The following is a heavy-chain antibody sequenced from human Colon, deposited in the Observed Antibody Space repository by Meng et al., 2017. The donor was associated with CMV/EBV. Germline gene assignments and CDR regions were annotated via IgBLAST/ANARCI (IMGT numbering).Heavy chain of an antibody. V-gene: IGHV3-30-3*01. Sequence: GESLKISCAASGFTFSSHAMHWVRQAPGKGLEWVAVVYFNGGEKYYVDSVKGRFTVSRDFSKNTVSLQMDSLRADDTATYYCAQDGGVGLMFPLNWFDDWGQGTLVTVSS. J-gene: IGHJ4*02. CDR2: VYFNGGEK. CDR3: AQDGGVGLMFPLNWFDD. CDR1: GFTFSSHA. D-gene: IGHD3-10*01.